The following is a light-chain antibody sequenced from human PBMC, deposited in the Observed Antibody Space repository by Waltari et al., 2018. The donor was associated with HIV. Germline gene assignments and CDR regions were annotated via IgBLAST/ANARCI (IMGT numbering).Light chain of an antibody. J-gene: IGLJ1*01. CDR2: DVT. CDR3: CSYAGSSLYV. V-gene: IGLV2-11*01. CDR1: SSDVGNYNY. Sequence: QSALTQPRAVSGSPGQSVNIPCTGTSSDVGNYNYVSRYQQYTGKPPNLMLYDVTKRPSGVPDRFSGSTSATTASLTISRLPADDAADYYCCSYAGSSLYVFGTGTAVTVL.